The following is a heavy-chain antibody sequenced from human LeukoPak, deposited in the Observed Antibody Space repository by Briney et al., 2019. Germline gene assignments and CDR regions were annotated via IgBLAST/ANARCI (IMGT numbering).Heavy chain of an antibody. CDR1: GYTFTSYN. CDR3: ARLPWPPFQTVGPTPDTDY. V-gene: IGHV1-46*01. D-gene: IGHD1-26*01. J-gene: IGHJ4*02. CDR2: INPSGGST. Sequence: ASVKVSCKASGYTFTSYNIHWVRQAPGQGLEWMGTINPSGGSTNYAQNFQGRVTMTRDTSTSTVYMDLSSLRSEDTAVYYCARLPWPPFQTVGPTPDTDYWGQGTQVTVSS.